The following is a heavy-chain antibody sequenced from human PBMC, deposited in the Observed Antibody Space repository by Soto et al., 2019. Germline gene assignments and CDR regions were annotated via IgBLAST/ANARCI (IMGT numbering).Heavy chain of an antibody. CDR2: IIPYLSVS. D-gene: IGHD3-10*01. V-gene: IGHV1-69*02. CDR1: GDTFNFYT. J-gene: IGHJ4*02. Sequence: QVQLVQSGAEVKKPGSSLRVSCKASGDTFNFYTINWVRQAPGLGLEWLGRIIPYLSVSNYAQEFQGRVTXTXGXXTSTAYMEVRSLRSEDTAMYYCATSFGSGYRAFDYWGQGALVTVSS. CDR3: ATSFGSGYRAFDY.